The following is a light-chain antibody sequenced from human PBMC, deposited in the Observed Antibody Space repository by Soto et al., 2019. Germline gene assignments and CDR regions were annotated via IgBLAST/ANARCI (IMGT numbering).Light chain of an antibody. CDR2: GAS. CDR3: QQDGSSRT. CDR1: QSVSSSY. J-gene: IGKJ1*01. V-gene: IGKV3-20*01. Sequence: IVLTQSPGTLSLSPGERATLSCRASQSVSSSYLAWYQQKPGQAPRLLIYGASSRATGIPDRFSGSGSGTDCTITISILEPEDCAVYYCQQDGSSRTFGQGTKVEIK.